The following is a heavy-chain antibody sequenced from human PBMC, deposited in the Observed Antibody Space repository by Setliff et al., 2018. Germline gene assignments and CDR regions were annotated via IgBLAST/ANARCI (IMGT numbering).Heavy chain of an antibody. V-gene: IGHV3-11*04. CDR1: GFSFSDYY. J-gene: IGHJ6*01. CDR2: ISGTGTTR. Sequence: GGSLRLSCAASGFSFSDYYMTWIRQAPGKGLEWISYISGTGTTRDYADSVKGRFTISRDNSKNSLYLQMNSLSAEDTAVYHCARDIGAYRYDRYSQSTPAPSLGAGGSSPSSNYY. D-gene: IGHD3-22*01. CDR3: ARDIGAYRYDRYSQSTPAPSLGAGGSSPSSNYY.